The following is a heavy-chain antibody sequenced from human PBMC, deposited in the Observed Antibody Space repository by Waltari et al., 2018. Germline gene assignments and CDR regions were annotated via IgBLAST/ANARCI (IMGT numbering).Heavy chain of an antibody. CDR1: GGTFSSYA. D-gene: IGHD3-22*01. CDR2: IIPIFGTA. CDR3: ASGRRADDSSGYYYGDAFDI. J-gene: IGHJ3*02. Sequence: QVQLVQSGAEVKKPGSSVKVSCKASGGTFSSYAISWVRPAPGQGLEWMGGIIPIFGTANYAQKFQGRVTSTADKSTSTAYRELSSLRSEDTAVYYCASGRRADDSSGYYYGDAFDIWGQGTMVTVSS. V-gene: IGHV1-69*14.